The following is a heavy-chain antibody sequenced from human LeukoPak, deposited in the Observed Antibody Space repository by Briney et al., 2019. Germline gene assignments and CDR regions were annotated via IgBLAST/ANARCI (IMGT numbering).Heavy chain of an antibody. CDR2: IKRDGSET. CDR1: GFTFSDYW. D-gene: IGHD5-24*01. Sequence: GGSLRLSCTASGFTFSDYWMNWVRQAPGKGLEWVANIKRDGSETSYVDSVKGRFTISRDNAKNSLYLQMNSLRAEDTAVYYCAKVRDRRDGYNFYFYYYMDVWGKGTTVTVSS. J-gene: IGHJ6*03. V-gene: IGHV3-7*01. CDR3: AKVRDRRDGYNFYFYYYMDV.